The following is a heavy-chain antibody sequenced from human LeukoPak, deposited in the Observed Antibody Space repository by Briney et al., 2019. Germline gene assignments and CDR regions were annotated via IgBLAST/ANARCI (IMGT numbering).Heavy chain of an antibody. CDR1: GYSFTSYW. V-gene: IGHV5-51*01. Sequence: GESLKISCKGSGYSFTSYWIAWVRQMPGKGLEWMGIIYPGDSDTRYSPSFQGQVTISADKSISTAYLQWSSLKASDTAMYYCAREVNKSPYYFDYWGQGTLVTASS. CDR3: AREVNKSPYYFDY. D-gene: IGHD1/OR15-1a*01. J-gene: IGHJ4*02. CDR2: IYPGDSDT.